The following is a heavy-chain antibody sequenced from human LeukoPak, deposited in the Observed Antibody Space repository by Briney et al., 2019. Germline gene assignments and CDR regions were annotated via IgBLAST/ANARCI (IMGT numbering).Heavy chain of an antibody. D-gene: IGHD4-17*01. CDR3: ARLDGDYGLYYFDY. J-gene: IGHJ4*02. V-gene: IGHV4-34*01. CDR2: INHSGSA. CDR1: GGSFSGYY. Sequence: PSEALSLTCVVHGGSFSGYYWSWIRQPPGKGLEWIGEINHSGSANYNPSIKSRVTISVDTSKNQFSLKLSSVTAADTAVYYCARLDGDYGLYYFDYWGQGTLVTVSS.